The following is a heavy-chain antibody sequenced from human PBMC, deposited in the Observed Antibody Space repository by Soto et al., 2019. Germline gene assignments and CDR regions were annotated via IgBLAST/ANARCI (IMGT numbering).Heavy chain of an antibody. V-gene: IGHV3-53*01. J-gene: IGHJ5*02. CDR2: HYSGGST. D-gene: IGHD1-26*01. Sequence: QAGGSLRLSCAISGFSVSSNYLSWVRQAPGKGLEWVSVHYSGGSTYYADSVQGRFTISRDKSNNTLYLQMRRVRAEDTAVYFCARHRHPRGTVGATSPLDPWGKGTQVTVSS. CDR1: GFSVSSNY. CDR3: ARHRHPRGTVGATSPLDP.